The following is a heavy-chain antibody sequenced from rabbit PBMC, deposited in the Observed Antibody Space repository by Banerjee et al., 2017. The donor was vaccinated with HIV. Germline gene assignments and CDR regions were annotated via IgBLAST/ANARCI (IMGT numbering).Heavy chain of an antibody. CDR1: GFSFSSNYY. D-gene: IGHD6-1*01. J-gene: IGHJ4*01. CDR3: ARWDGYYLDL. Sequence: QSLEESGGDLVKPGASLTLTCTASGFSFSSNYYMCWVRQAPGKGLEWIGCIYIGSGHTWYASWVNGRFTISKTSSTTVTLQMTSLTAADTATYFCARWDGYYLDLWGQGTLVTVS. V-gene: IGHV1S40*01. CDR2: IYIGSGHT.